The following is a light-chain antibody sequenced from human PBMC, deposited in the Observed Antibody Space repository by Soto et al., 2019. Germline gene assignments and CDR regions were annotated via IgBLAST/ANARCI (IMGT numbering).Light chain of an antibody. V-gene: IGLV2-14*03. CDR2: DVT. J-gene: IGLJ1*01. CDR1: SSDVGGFNY. CDR3: NSYTSSSTDV. Sequence: SVLTQPASVSGSPGQSITISCTGTSSDVGGFNYVSWYQQHPGKAPKLMIYDVTNRPSGVSYRFSGSKSGNTASLTISGLQAEDEADYYCNSYTSSSTDVFGTGTQVTVL.